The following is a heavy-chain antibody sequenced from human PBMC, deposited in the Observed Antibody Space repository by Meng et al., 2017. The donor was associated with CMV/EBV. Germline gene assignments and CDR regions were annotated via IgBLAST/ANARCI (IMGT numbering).Heavy chain of an antibody. CDR2: INEDGSAT. D-gene: IGHD2-15*01. CDR3: VKSFYKPLLPGH. J-gene: IGHJ4*02. Sequence: GESLKISCATSGFIFSNYWIHWVRQAPGKGLNWVARINEDGSATTYADSVRGRFFVSRDNAKNTAGLQMNTVSAEDTAVYYCVKSFYKPLLPGHWGQGIMVTVSS. CDR1: GFIFSNYW. V-gene: IGHV3-74*01.